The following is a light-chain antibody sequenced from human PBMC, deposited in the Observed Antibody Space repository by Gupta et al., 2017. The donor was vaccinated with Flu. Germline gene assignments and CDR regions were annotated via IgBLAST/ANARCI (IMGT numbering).Light chain of an antibody. CDR1: SSNIGSNY. J-gene: IGLJ2*01. Sequence: QSVLTQPPSASVTPGQRVTISCSGISSNIGSNYVYWYQQLQGTAPKLLIYRNNQRPSGVPDRVSGSKSGTSASLALXGXRSEDEXDYYCDGQADNMSSVVFGGGTKLTVL. CDR3: DGQADNMSSVV. V-gene: IGLV1-47*01. CDR2: RNN.